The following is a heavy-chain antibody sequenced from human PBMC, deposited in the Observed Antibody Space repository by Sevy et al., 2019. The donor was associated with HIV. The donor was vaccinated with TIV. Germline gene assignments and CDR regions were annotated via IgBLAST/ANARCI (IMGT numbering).Heavy chain of an antibody. CDR2: MYDSGSS. V-gene: IGHV4-59*11. Sequence: SETPSLTCTVSGGSISGHYWGWIRQSPGKGLEWIAYMYDSGSSNYNTSLRSRITISVDTSKNQISLRLSSVTAAETAVYYCARGGALTYYDTSGFQNYFDSWGPGNLVTVSS. CDR3: ARGGALTYYDTSGFQNYFDS. D-gene: IGHD3-22*01. CDR1: GGSISGHY. J-gene: IGHJ4*02.